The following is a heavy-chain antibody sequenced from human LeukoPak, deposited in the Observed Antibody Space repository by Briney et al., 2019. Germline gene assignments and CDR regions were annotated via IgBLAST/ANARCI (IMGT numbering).Heavy chain of an antibody. D-gene: IGHD3-22*01. J-gene: IGHJ4*02. CDR3: ARLSGYSSGHYYSDY. CDR2: IYHSGST. CDR1: GGSISSSNW. Sequence: SETLSLTCAVSGGSISSSNWWSWVRQPPGKGLEWIGEIYHSGSTNYNPSLKSRVTISVDTSKNQFSLKLSSVTAADTAVYYCARLSGYSSGHYYSDYWGQGTLVTVSS. V-gene: IGHV4-4*02.